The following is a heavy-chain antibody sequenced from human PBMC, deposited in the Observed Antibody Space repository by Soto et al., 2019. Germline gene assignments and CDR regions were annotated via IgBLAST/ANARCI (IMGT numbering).Heavy chain of an antibody. V-gene: IGHV1-18*01. J-gene: IGHJ4*02. D-gene: IGHD3-10*01. Sequence: ASVKVSCKASGYTFTSYGISWVRQAPGQGLEWMGWISAYNGNTNYAQKLQGRVTMTTDTSTSTAYMELRSLRSDDTAVYYCARVPQFLCFGESHLYTVYWRQATLVTVSS. CDR1: GYTFTSYG. CDR3: ARVPQFLCFGESHLYTVY. CDR2: ISAYNGNT.